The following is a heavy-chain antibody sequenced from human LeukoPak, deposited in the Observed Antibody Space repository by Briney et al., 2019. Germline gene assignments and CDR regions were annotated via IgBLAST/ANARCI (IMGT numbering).Heavy chain of an antibody. CDR3: ARGAVAGDFDY. D-gene: IGHD6-19*01. CDR2: INPSGGST. V-gene: IGHV1-46*04. CDR1: GYTFTSYY. Sequence: ASVSVSCKASGYTFTSYYMHWVRQAPGQGLEWRGIINPSGGSTSYAQKLQGRVTMTRDMSTSTVYMELSSMRSEDTAVYYCARGAVAGDFDYWGQGTLVTVSS. J-gene: IGHJ4*02.